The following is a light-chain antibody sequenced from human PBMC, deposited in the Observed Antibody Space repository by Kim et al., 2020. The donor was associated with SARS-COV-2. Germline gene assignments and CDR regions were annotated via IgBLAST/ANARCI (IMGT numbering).Light chain of an antibody. V-gene: IGLV2-14*03. J-gene: IGLJ1*01. Sequence: QSALTQPASVSGSPGQSITISCTGTSSDIGTYNFVAWYQQYPGKAPKLIIYDVQNRPSGVSNRFSGSKSGNTAYLTISGLQAEDEADYYCSSDRTGDTYVFGTGTTVTVL. CDR3: SSDRTGDTYV. CDR1: SSDIGTYNF. CDR2: DVQ.